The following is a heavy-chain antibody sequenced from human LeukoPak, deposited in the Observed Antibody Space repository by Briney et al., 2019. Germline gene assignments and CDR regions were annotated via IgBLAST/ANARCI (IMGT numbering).Heavy chain of an antibody. CDR1: GFTFSSYG. Sequence: PGGSLRLSCAASGFTFSSYGMHWVRQAPGKGLEWVAVIWYEGSNKYYADSVKGRFTISRDNSKNTLYLQMNSLRAEDTAVYYCARDPGDYYGSGSSDAFDIWGQGTMVTVSS. CDR2: IWYEGSNK. J-gene: IGHJ3*02. V-gene: IGHV3-33*01. CDR3: ARDPGDYYGSGSSDAFDI. D-gene: IGHD3-10*01.